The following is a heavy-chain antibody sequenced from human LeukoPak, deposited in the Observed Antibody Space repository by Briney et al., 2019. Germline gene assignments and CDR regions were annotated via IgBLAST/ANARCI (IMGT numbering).Heavy chain of an antibody. J-gene: IGHJ3*02. CDR3: ARHDPIVGTPDAFDI. CDR2: IYYSGRT. V-gene: IGHV4-59*08. Sequence: NPSETLSLTCTVSGGSISSYYWSWIRQPPGKGLEWIAYIYYSGRTDYNPSLKSRVTISLDTSKNQFSLKLSSVTAADTAVYYCARHDPIVGTPDAFDIWGQGTMVTVSS. CDR1: GGSISSYY. D-gene: IGHD1-26*01.